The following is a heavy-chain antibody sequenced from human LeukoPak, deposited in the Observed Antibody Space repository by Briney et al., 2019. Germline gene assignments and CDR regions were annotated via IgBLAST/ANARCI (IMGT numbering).Heavy chain of an antibody. CDR3: ASSLKDIVVVPAADLYYYYYMDV. V-gene: IGHV1-18*01. CDR1: GYSFTDYA. Sequence: ASVKVSCKTSGYSFTDYAIVWVRQAPGRGLEWMGWVGTYDGKTNYAREVQGRVTMTTDTSTSTAYMELRGLRSDDTAVYYCASSLKDIVVVPAADLYYYYYMDVWGKGTTVTVSS. D-gene: IGHD2-2*01. CDR2: VGTYDGKT. J-gene: IGHJ6*03.